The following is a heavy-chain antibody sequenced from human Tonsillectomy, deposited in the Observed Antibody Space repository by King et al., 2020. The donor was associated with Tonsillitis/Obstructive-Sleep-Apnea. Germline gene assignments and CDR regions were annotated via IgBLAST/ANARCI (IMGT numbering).Heavy chain of an antibody. CDR3: ARGNYRWEVGAPPDY. CDR1: GFTFSSYD. V-gene: IGHV3-13*04. CDR2: IGTAGDT. Sequence: VQLVESGGGLVQPGGSLRLSCAASGFTFSSYDMHWVRQTTGKGLEWVSAIGTAGDTYYPGSVKGRFTISRENAKNSLYLQMHSLRAGETAVYYCARGNYRWEVGAPPDYWGQGTLVTVSS. D-gene: IGHD1-26*01. J-gene: IGHJ4*02.